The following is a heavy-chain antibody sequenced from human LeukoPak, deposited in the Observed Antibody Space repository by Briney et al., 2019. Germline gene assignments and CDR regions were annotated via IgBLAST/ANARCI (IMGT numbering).Heavy chain of an antibody. V-gene: IGHV4-34*01. J-gene: IGHJ5*02. CDR1: GGSFSGYY. D-gene: IGHD6-19*01. CDR3: ARDSSSGWYGGNWFDP. CDR2: INHSGST. Sequence: PSETLSLTCAVYGGSFSGYYWSWIRQPPGKGLEWIGEINHSGSTNYNPSLKSRVTISVDTSKNQFSLKLSSVTAADTAVYYCARDSSSGWYGGNWFDPWGQGTLVTVSS.